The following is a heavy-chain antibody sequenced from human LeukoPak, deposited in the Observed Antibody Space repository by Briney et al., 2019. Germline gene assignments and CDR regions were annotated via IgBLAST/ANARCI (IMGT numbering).Heavy chain of an antibody. J-gene: IGHJ6*02. Sequence: SETLSLTCTVSGGSISSYYWSWIRQPPGKGLEWIGYIYYSGSTNYNPSLYSRVTMSVDTSKNQFSLNLRSVTAADTAVYYCARGSITYYGMDVWGQGTSVTVS. V-gene: IGHV4-59*12. CDR1: GGSISSYY. D-gene: IGHD1-20*01. CDR3: ARGSITYYGMDV. CDR2: IYYSGST.